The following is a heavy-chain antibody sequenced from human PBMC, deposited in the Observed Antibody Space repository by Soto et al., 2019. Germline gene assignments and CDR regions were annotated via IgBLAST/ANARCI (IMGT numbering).Heavy chain of an antibody. Sequence: LSLSCTVSDASFSSDSYFWTWIRQPPGKGLEWIAYISHTGDTNYNPSLKSRVTISIDTSRNQFSLTVTSVTAADTAVYFCARIVVGVTVDLWGQGSLVTVSS. D-gene: IGHD1-26*01. V-gene: IGHV4-61*01. CDR2: ISHTGDT. J-gene: IGHJ4*02. CDR1: DASFSSDSYF. CDR3: ARIVVGVTVDL.